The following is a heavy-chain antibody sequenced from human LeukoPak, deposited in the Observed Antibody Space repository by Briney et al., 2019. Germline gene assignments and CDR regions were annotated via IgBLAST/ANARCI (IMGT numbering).Heavy chain of an antibody. CDR1: GFTFSSYG. CDR3: AREGWLRFEGGDFDY. Sequence: GGSLRLSCAASGFTFSSYGMHWVRQAPGKGLEWVANIKQDGSEKYYVDSVKGRFTISRDNAKNSLYLQMSSLRAEDTAVYYCAREGWLRFEGGDFDYWGQGTLVTVSS. V-gene: IGHV3-7*03. CDR2: IKQDGSEK. J-gene: IGHJ4*02. D-gene: IGHD5-12*01.